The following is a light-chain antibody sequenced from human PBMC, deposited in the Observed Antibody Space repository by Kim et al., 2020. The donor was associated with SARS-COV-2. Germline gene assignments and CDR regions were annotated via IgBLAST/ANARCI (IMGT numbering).Light chain of an antibody. V-gene: IGKV1-6*01. CDR2: ATS. CDR3: LQDYNYPYT. J-gene: IGKJ2*01. Sequence: ASVGDKVTITCRASQDIRDGFGWYQQKPGKAPKLLFHATSSLQPGVPSRFSASASGTDFTLTISSLQPEDLATYYCLQDYNYPYTFGQGTKLEI. CDR1: QDIRDG.